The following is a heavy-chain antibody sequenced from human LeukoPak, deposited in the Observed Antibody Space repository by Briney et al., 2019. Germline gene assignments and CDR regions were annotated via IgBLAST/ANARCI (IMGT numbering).Heavy chain of an antibody. Sequence: GGSLRLSCAASGFTFSSYGMHWVRQAPGKGLEWVAVIWYDGSNKYYADSVKGRFTISRDNSKNTLYLRMNSLRAEDTAVYYCAKEGSRGLSFDYWGQGTLVTVSS. CDR3: AKEGSRGLSFDY. J-gene: IGHJ4*02. CDR1: GFTFSSYG. D-gene: IGHD2-15*01. V-gene: IGHV3-30*02. CDR2: IWYDGSNK.